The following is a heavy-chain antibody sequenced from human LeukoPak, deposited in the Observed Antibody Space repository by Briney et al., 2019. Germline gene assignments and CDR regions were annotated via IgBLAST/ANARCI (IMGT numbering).Heavy chain of an antibody. V-gene: IGHV3-23*01. CDR1: GFTFSSYA. J-gene: IGHJ4*02. CDR3: ASGGVVVITPFDY. Sequence: GGSLRLSCAASGFTFSSYAMNWVRQAPGKGLEWVSGISSSGGSTYYADSVKGRFTISRDNSKNTLYLQMNSLRAEDTAVYYCASGGVVVITPFDYWGQGTLVTVSS. D-gene: IGHD3-22*01. CDR2: ISSSGGST.